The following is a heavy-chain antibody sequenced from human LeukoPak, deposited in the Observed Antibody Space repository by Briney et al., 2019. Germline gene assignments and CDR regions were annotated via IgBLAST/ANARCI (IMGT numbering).Heavy chain of an antibody. D-gene: IGHD2-21*01. CDR3: ARGARFFAYYDY. CDR2: IYNGGTT. J-gene: IGHJ4*02. CDR1: DGSISGDNYY. V-gene: IGHV4-31*03. Sequence: SETLSLTCTVSDGSISGDNYYWSWIRQLPGKGLEWIGYIYNGGTTYYNPCLKSRVIISVDTSKNQFSLKLKSVTAADTAMYYCARGARFFAYYDYWGQGTLVTVSS.